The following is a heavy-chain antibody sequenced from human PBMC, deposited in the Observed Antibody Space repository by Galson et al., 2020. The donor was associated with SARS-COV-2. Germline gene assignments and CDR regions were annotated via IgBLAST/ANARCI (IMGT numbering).Heavy chain of an antibody. V-gene: IGHV4-4*07. CDR2: IYASGST. Sequence: SETLSLTCTVSDASISSYYWSWIRQPAGKGLEWIGRIYASGSTNDNPSLKSRVTMSLDTSKNQFSLNLKSVTAADTAVYYCAREVGDPSAGAGRGFGPWGRGILVTVSS. D-gene: IGHD2-21*02. CDR1: DASISSYY. J-gene: IGHJ5*02. CDR3: AREVGDPSAGAGRGFGP.